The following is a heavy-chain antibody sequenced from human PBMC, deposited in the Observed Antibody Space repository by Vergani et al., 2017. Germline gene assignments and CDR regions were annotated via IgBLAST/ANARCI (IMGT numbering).Heavy chain of an antibody. CDR1: GYSISSGYY. Sequence: QVQLQESGPGLVKPSETLSLTCAVSGYSISSGYYWGWIRQPPGKGLEWIGSIYHSGSTYYNPSLKSRVTISVDTSKNQFSLKLSSVTAADTAVYYCARGRSPMSLNCSSTSCRRTGYYYYMDVWGKGTTVTVSS. V-gene: IGHV4-38-2*01. CDR2: IYHSGST. J-gene: IGHJ6*03. D-gene: IGHD2-2*01. CDR3: ARGRSPMSLNCSSTSCRRTGYYYYMDV.